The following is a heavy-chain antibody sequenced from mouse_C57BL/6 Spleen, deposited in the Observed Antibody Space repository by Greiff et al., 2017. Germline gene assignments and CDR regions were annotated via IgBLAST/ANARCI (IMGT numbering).Heavy chain of an antibody. Sequence: QVQLQQPGAELVMPGASVKLSCKASGYTFTSYWMHWVKQRPGQGLEWIGEIDPSDSYTNYNQKFKGKSTVTVDKSSSTAYMQLSSLTSAVSAVYYCASGIGSSGPFACWGQGTMVTVSA. V-gene: IGHV1-69*01. D-gene: IGHD3-2*02. CDR2: IDPSDSYT. CDR1: GYTFTSYW. J-gene: IGHJ3*01. CDR3: ASGIGSSGPFAC.